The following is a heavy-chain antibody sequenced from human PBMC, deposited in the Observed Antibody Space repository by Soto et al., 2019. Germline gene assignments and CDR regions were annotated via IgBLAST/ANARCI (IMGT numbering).Heavy chain of an antibody. Sequence: ASVKVSCKASGYTFTGYYMHWVRQAPGQGLEWMGWINPNSGGTNYAQKFQGRVTMTRDTSISTAYMELSRLRSDDTAVYHCARDPVAVAGTYYYYYYGMDVWGQGTTVTVSS. CDR2: INPNSGGT. CDR3: ARDPVAVAGTYYYYYYGMDV. J-gene: IGHJ6*02. CDR1: GYTFTGYY. D-gene: IGHD6-19*01. V-gene: IGHV1-2*02.